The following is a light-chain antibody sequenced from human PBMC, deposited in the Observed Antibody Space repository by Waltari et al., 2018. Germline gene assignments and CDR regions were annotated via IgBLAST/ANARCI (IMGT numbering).Light chain of an antibody. Sequence: DIVMTQTPLSLPVTPGEPASIYCRSSQSLLHSNGNTYLHWYLQKPGQSPRLLIYKLTNRESGVPDRFSGSGSGTDFTLKISRVEPEDVGVYYCMQSTKDPYSFGQGTKVEIK. CDR2: KLT. J-gene: IGKJ2*03. CDR3: MQSTKDPYS. CDR1: QSLLHSNGNTY. V-gene: IGKV2-40*01.